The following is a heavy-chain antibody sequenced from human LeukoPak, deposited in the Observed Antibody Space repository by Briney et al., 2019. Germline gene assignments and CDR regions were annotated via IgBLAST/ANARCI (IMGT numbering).Heavy chain of an antibody. CDR1: GFTFSNAW. D-gene: IGHD3-22*01. V-gene: IGHV3-23*01. CDR2: ISGSGGST. CDR3: SNYYYDSSGTDDAFDI. Sequence: GGSLRLSCAASGFTFSNAWMSWVRQAPGKGLEWVSAISGSGGSTYYADSVKGRFTISRDNSKNTLHLQMNSLRAEDTAVYYCSNYYYDSSGTDDAFDIWGQGTMVTVSS. J-gene: IGHJ3*02.